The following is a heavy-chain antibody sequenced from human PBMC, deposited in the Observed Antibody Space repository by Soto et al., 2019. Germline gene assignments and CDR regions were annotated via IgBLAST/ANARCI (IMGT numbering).Heavy chain of an antibody. D-gene: IGHD1-26*01. CDR3: ARTHSGSYYSVFNY. J-gene: IGHJ4*02. Sequence: ETLSLTCVVSNFSISSGYYWGWIRQSPGKGLEWIASIYRSGTTSYNPSLKSRVTISVDPSKNQFSLMLTAVTAADTAVYYCARTHSGSYYSVFNYWGRGSLVTVSS. V-gene: IGHV4-38-2*01. CDR2: IYRSGTT. CDR1: NFSISSGYY.